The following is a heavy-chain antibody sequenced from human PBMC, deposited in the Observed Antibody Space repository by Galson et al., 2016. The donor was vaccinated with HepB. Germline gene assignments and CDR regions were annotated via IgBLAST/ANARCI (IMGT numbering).Heavy chain of an antibody. D-gene: IGHD5-18*01. CDR1: GFTFSNYA. Sequence: SLRLSCAASGFTFSNYAMHWVRQAPGKGLEWAAVTSNDGSKQDYADSVKGRFTISRDNSKKTLFLQMNSLRAEDTAVFYCAKDGYRGFWGQGTLVTVSS. CDR2: TSNDGSKQ. J-gene: IGHJ4*02. V-gene: IGHV3-30*04. CDR3: AKDGYRGF.